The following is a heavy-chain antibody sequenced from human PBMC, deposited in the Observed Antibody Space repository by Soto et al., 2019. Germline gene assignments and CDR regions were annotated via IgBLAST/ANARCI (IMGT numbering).Heavy chain of an antibody. CDR1: GFTFSSYW. CDR3: ARVENGVLRFLEWLSSDYYYYYYYGMDV. Sequence: GGSLRLSCAASGFTFSSYWMSWVRQAPGKGLEWVANIKQDGSEKYYVDSVKGRFTISRDNAKNSLYLQMNSLRAEDTAVYYCARVENGVLRFLEWLSSDYYYYYYYGMDVWGQGTTVTVSS. D-gene: IGHD3-3*01. CDR2: IKQDGSEK. V-gene: IGHV3-7*01. J-gene: IGHJ6*02.